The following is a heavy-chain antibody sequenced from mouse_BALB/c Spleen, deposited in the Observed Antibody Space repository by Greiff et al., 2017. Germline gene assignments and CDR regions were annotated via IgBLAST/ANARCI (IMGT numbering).Heavy chain of an antibody. Sequence: EVQLQQSGPELVKPGASVKIPCKASGYTFTDYNMDWVKQSHGKSLEWIGDINPNNGGTIYNQKFKGKATLTVDKSSSTAYMELRSLTSEDTAVYYCARSGGNSPFDYWGQGTTLTVSS. CDR2: INPNNGGT. CDR3: ARSGGNSPFDY. J-gene: IGHJ2*01. D-gene: IGHD2-1*01. V-gene: IGHV1-18*01. CDR1: GYTFTDYN.